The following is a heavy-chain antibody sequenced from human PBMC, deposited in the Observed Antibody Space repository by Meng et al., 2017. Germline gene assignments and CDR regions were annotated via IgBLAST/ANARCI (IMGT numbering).Heavy chain of an antibody. D-gene: IGHD4-17*01. Sequence: GESLKISCAASGFTFSDFWMSWVRQAPGKGLEWVANIKQDGSEKYYVDSVKGRFTISRDNAKNSLYLQMNSLRAEDTAVYCCARESVTRSFDYWGQGTLVTVSS. V-gene: IGHV3-7*01. CDR3: ARESVTRSFDY. CDR2: IKQDGSEK. J-gene: IGHJ4*02. CDR1: GFTFSDFW.